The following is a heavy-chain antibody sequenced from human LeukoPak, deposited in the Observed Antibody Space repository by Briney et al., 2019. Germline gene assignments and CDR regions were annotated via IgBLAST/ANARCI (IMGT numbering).Heavy chain of an antibody. CDR2: IIPIFGTA. CDR1: GGTFSSYA. J-gene: IGHJ6*03. V-gene: IGHV1-69*13. CDR3: ARGIIAARLSDPYYYYYMDV. Sequence: GASVKVSCKASGGTFSSYAISWVRQAPGQGLEWMGGIIPIFGTANYAQKFQGRVTITADESTSTAYMELSSLRSEDTAVYYCARGIIAARLSDPYYYYYMDVWGKGTTVTVSS. D-gene: IGHD6-6*01.